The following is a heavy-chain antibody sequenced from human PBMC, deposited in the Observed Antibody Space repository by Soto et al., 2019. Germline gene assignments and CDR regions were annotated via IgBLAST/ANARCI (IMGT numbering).Heavy chain of an antibody. Sequence: ASVNVSGKASGGTFSSYAISWVRQAPGQGLEWMGGIIPIFGTSNYAQKFQGRVTITADESTSTAYMELSSLRSEDTAVYYCARGYCSGGSSYSRPCEYWGQGTLVIVSP. CDR1: GGTFSSYA. J-gene: IGHJ4*02. CDR2: IIPIFGTS. D-gene: IGHD2-15*01. CDR3: ARGYCSGGSSYSRPCEY. V-gene: IGHV1-69*13.